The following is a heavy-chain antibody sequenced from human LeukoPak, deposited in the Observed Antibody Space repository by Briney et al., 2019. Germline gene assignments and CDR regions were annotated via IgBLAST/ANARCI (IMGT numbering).Heavy chain of an antibody. CDR2: IYYSGST. Sequence: PSETLSLTCTVSGGSISSYSWSWIRQPPGKGLEWIGYIYYSGSTNYNPSLKSRVTISVDTSKNQFSLKLSSVTAADTAVYYCARALADYDFWSGYYSGYYGMDVWGQGTTVTVSS. D-gene: IGHD3-3*01. J-gene: IGHJ6*02. CDR3: ARALADYDFWSGYYSGYYGMDV. V-gene: IGHV4-59*01. CDR1: GGSISSYS.